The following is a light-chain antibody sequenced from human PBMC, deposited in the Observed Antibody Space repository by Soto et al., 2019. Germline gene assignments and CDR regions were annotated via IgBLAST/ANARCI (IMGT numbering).Light chain of an antibody. Sequence: QSALTQPHSVSGSPGQSVTISCTGSSSDVGTYNFVSWYQQHPGKAPKLMIYDVTKRPSGVPDRFSASKSGNTASLTISGLQADDEADYYCCSYAGTSPQFGGGTKLTVL. CDR2: DVT. J-gene: IGLJ3*02. V-gene: IGLV2-11*01. CDR1: SSDVGTYNF. CDR3: CSYAGTSPQ.